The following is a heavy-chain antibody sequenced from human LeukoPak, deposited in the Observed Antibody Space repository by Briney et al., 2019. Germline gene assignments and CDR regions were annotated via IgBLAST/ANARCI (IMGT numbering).Heavy chain of an antibody. Sequence: SETLSLTCTVSGGSISSYYWSWIRQPPGKGLEWIGYIYYSGSTIYNPSLKSRVTISVDTSKNQFSLKLSSVTAADTAVYYCARYDSGTSNDAFDIWGQGTMVTVSS. J-gene: IGHJ3*02. CDR2: IYYSGST. V-gene: IGHV4-59*01. CDR1: GGSISSYY. CDR3: ARYDSGTSNDAFDI. D-gene: IGHD1-26*01.